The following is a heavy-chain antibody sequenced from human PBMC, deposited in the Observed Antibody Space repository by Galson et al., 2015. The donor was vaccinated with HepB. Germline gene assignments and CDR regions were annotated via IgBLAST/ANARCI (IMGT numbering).Heavy chain of an antibody. D-gene: IGHD5-18*01. CDR3: ARALESGQLWLKALDY. CDR1: GFTFSSYS. V-gene: IGHV3-30*03. CDR2: ISYDGSNK. J-gene: IGHJ4*02. Sequence: SLRLSCAASGFTFSSYSMHWVRQAPGKGLEWVAVISYDGSNKYYADSVKGRFTISRDNSKNTLYLQMNSLRAEDTAVYYCARALESGQLWLKALDYWGQGTLVTVSS.